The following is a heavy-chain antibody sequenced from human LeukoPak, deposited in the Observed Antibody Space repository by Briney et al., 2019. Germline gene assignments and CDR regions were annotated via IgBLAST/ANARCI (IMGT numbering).Heavy chain of an antibody. Sequence: GGSLRLSCAASGFTFSSYAMHWVRQAPGKGLEWVAVISYDGSNKYYADSVKGRFTISRDNSKNTLYLQMNSLRAEDTAVYYCARDPGYSSGWYYYYYYGMDVWGQGTTVTVSS. CDR1: GFTFSSYA. CDR3: ARDPGYSSGWYYYYYYGMDV. D-gene: IGHD6-19*01. J-gene: IGHJ6*02. V-gene: IGHV3-30-3*01. CDR2: ISYDGSNK.